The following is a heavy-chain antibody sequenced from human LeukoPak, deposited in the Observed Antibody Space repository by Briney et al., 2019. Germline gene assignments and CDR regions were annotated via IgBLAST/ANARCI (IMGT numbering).Heavy chain of an antibody. J-gene: IGHJ4*02. CDR2: ISWNSGSI. V-gene: IGHV3-9*01. Sequence: PGRSLRLSCAASGFTFDDYAMHWVRHAPGKGLEWVSGISWNSGSIGYADSVKGRFTISRDNAKNSLYLQMNSLRAEDTALYYCAKDGRFLGFSGWYVGGEGCYFDYWGQGTLVTASS. CDR1: GFTFDDYA. CDR3: AKDGRFLGFSGWYVGGEGCYFDY. D-gene: IGHD6-19*01.